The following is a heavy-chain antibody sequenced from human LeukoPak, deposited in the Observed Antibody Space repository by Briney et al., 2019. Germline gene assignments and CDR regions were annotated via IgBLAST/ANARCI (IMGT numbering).Heavy chain of an antibody. V-gene: IGHV1-18*01. J-gene: IGHJ4*02. Sequence: ASVKVSCKASGYTFTSYDVNWVRQAPGQGLEWMGWISAYSGNTEYAQNLQGRVTMTKDTSTSTAYMELRSLISDDTAVYYCARDYREYGDSYFDSWGQGTLVTVSS. CDR3: ARDYREYGDSYFDS. CDR1: GYTFTSYD. CDR2: ISAYSGNT. D-gene: IGHD4-17*01.